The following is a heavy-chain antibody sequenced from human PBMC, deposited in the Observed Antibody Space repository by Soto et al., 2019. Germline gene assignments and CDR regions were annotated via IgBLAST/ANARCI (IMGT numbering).Heavy chain of an antibody. CDR3: ARTDSSYDMDV. J-gene: IGHJ6*02. CDR2: INPSGRST. Sequence: ASVKVSCKASGYTFTTYYMHWVRQAPGQGLEWMGVINPSGRSTTYAQKFQGRVTVTRDTSTSTVYMELSSLRSEGMAVYYCARTDSSYDMDVWGQGTTVTVSS. CDR1: GYTFTTYY. D-gene: IGHD6-13*01. V-gene: IGHV1-46*01.